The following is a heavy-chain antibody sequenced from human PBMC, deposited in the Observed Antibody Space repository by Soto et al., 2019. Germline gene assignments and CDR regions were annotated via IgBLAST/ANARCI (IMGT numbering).Heavy chain of an antibody. V-gene: IGHV1-69*02. J-gene: IGHJ6*03. CDR1: GGSFISYS. CDR2: IIPIQGKA. D-gene: IGHD2-21*01. Sequence: QVQLVQSGAELKKPGSSVKVSCEASGGSFISYSFTWVRQAPGQGLEWMGRIIPIQGKANYALKFQDRVTITADRSTRTAYMELRSLRPEDTAVYYCAQSLLFVAHAYMDVWGKGTTVTVSS. CDR3: AQSLLFVAHAYMDV.